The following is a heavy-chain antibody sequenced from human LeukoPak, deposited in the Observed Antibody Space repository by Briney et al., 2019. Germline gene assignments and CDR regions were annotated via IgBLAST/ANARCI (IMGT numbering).Heavy chain of an antibody. Sequence: GESPKISCKGSGYSYTSYWIGWVRQMPGKGLEWMGIIYPGDSDTRYSPSFQGQVTISADKSISTAYLQWTSLKASDTAMYYCARRAFGDYGSITADYWGQGTLVTVSS. CDR1: GYSYTSYW. D-gene: IGHD6-25*01. CDR3: ARRAFGDYGSITADY. V-gene: IGHV5-51*01. CDR2: IYPGDSDT. J-gene: IGHJ4*02.